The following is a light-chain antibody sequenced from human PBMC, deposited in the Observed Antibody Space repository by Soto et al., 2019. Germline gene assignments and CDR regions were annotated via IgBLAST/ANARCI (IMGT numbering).Light chain of an antibody. V-gene: IGKV1-5*01. Sequence: DIHMTQSPSTLSASIVERVTTAFRASQTVSNWLAWYQQKPGKAPKLLIYDVSNLESGVPSRFSGSGSGTEFSLSISSLQPHDFASYYCQQNDSYSWTFGQGTKVDIK. CDR1: QTVSNW. J-gene: IGKJ1*01. CDR2: DVS. CDR3: QQNDSYSWT.